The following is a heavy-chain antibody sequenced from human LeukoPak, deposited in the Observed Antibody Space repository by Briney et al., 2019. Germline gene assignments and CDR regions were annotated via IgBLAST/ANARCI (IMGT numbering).Heavy chain of an antibody. J-gene: IGHJ4*02. CDR1: GFTFSIYG. V-gene: IGHV3-30*18. D-gene: IGHD1-7*01. CDR2: VSYEGNNN. Sequence: GGSLRLSCAASGFTFSIYGMHWVRQAPGKGLEWVAVVSYEGNNNYYGDSVKGRFTISRDNSKNTLYLQMNSLRAEDTAVYYCAKDLAAGWNYGYSFDYWGQGILVTVSS. CDR3: AKDLAAGWNYGYSFDY.